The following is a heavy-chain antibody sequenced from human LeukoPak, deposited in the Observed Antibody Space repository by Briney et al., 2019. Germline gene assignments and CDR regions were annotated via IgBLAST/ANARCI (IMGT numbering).Heavy chain of an antibody. CDR2: ISVYNGNT. CDR1: GYIFTSYG. J-gene: IGHJ6*03. Sequence: ASVKVSCKASGYIFTSYGISWVRQAPGQGLEWMGWISVYNGNTNYPQRLQGRVTMTTDTSTTTAYMELRSLRSDDTAVYYCAREGLAAAGPQGSYYYYYMDVWGKGTTVTVSS. D-gene: IGHD6-13*01. V-gene: IGHV1-18*01. CDR3: AREGLAAAGPQGSYYYYYMDV.